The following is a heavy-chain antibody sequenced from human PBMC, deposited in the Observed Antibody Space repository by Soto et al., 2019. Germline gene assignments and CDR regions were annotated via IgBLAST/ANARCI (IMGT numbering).Heavy chain of an antibody. Sequence: QVQLVQSGAEVKKPGASVKVSCNASGYIFTTYTIHWMRQAPGQRLEWMGWINGGNGNTKYSQKFQGRVTITRDTSASTAYMELSSLRYEDAAVYYCASEPQYIIAVPGTAPWGLNDWGQGTLVTVSS. D-gene: IGHD6-19*01. V-gene: IGHV1-3*01. J-gene: IGHJ4*02. CDR2: INGGNGNT. CDR1: GYIFTTYT. CDR3: ASEPQYIIAVPGTAPWGLND.